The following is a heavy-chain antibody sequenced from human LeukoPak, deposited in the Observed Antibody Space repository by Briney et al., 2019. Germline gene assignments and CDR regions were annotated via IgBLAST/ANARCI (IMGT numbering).Heavy chain of an antibody. CDR3: ARAYCGGDCTAGGAFDI. CDR2: VSASGAI. D-gene: IGHD2-21*01. CDR1: GVSVGSHF. V-gene: IGHV4-4*07. Sequence: SETLSLTCSVSGVSVGSHFWSWVRQPAGKALKWIGRVSASGAISSNPSLNSRVTMSLDTSKNQFSLKLTSVTAADTAVYFCARAYCGGDCTAGGAFDIWGQGTMVTVSS. J-gene: IGHJ3*02.